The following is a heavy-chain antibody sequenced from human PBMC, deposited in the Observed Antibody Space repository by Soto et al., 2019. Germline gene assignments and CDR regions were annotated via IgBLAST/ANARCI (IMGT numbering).Heavy chain of an antibody. Sequence: GGSLRLSCAASGFSFAGYALTWVRLAPGKGLEWVASISGGGGSTYYADSVKGRFSISRDNSNRMVYLQMGSLTAGDTAVYYCAKTETFNGYYNAFDYWGQGTRVTVSS. V-gene: IGHV3-23*01. D-gene: IGHD3-9*01. CDR2: ISGGGGST. J-gene: IGHJ4*02. CDR1: GFSFAGYA. CDR3: AKTETFNGYYNAFDY.